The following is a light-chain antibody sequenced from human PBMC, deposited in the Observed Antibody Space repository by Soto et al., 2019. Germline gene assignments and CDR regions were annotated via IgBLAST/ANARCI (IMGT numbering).Light chain of an antibody. CDR1: SSDVGSYNL. Sequence: QSALTQPASVSGSPGQSITISCTGTSSDVGSYNLVSWYQQHPGKAPKLMIYEGSKRPSGVSNRFSGSKSGKTASLTISGLQADDDADYYCCSYAGSSTLFVFGTGTKLTVL. V-gene: IGLV2-23*01. J-gene: IGLJ1*01. CDR3: CSYAGSSTLFV. CDR2: EGS.